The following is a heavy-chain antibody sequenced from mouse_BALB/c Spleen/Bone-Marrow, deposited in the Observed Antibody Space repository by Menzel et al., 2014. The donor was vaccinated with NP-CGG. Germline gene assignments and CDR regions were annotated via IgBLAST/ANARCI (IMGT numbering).Heavy chain of an antibody. CDR1: GYTFTDYA. J-gene: IGHJ3*01. CDR3: ARSGWGSSLFAY. D-gene: IGHD1-1*01. Sequence: VKLVESGPELVRPGVSVKTSCKGSGYTFTDYAMHWVKQSHAKSLEWIGVISTYSGNTNYNQKFKGKATMTVDKSSSTAYMELARLTSEDSAIHYCARSGWGSSLFAYWGQGTLVTVSA. CDR2: ISTYSGNT. V-gene: IGHV1-67*01.